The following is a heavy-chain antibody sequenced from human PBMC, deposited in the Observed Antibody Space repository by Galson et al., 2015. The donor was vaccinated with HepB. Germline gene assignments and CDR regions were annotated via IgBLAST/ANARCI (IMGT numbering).Heavy chain of an antibody. CDR2: INHSGST. D-gene: IGHD3-3*01. J-gene: IGHJ4*02. CDR1: GGSFSGYY. V-gene: IGHV4-34*01. Sequence: SETLSLTCAVYGGSFSGYYWSWIRQPPGKGLEWIGEINHSGSTNYNPSLKSRVTISVDTSKNQFSLKLSSVTAADTAVYYCARGHYDFWSGYYDSFDYWGQGTLVTVSS. CDR3: ARGHYDFWSGYYDSFDY.